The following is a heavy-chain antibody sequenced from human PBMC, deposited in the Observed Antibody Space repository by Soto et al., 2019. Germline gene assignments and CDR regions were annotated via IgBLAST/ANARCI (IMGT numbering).Heavy chain of an antibody. CDR1: GYTFTGYY. Sequence: GASVKVSCKASGYTFTGYYMHWVRQAPGQGLEWMGWINPNSGGTNYAQKFQGRVTMTRDTSISTAYMELSRLRSDDTAVYYCARDPTFGFGELWGYYYGMDVCGQGTTVTVSS. V-gene: IGHV1-2*02. D-gene: IGHD3-10*01. J-gene: IGHJ6*02. CDR2: INPNSGGT. CDR3: ARDPTFGFGELWGYYYGMDV.